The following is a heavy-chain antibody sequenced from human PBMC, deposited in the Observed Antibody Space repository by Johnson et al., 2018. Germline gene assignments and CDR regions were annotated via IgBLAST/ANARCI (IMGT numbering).Heavy chain of an antibody. Sequence: VQLVESGGGLVPXGGSLRLTCAASGFTFGDYYMNWIRQAPGKGPEWVSNITSGSTTYYADSVKGRFTISRDNAKNSLFLQMNSLRDEDTAVYYCARDFAYGGVIDYWGQGTLVTVSS. D-gene: IGHD4/OR15-4a*01. CDR3: ARDFAYGGVIDY. CDR1: GFTFGDYY. V-gene: IGHV3-11*04. CDR2: ITSGSTT. J-gene: IGHJ4*02.